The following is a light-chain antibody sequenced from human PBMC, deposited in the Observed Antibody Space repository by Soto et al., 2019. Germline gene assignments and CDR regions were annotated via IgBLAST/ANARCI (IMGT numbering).Light chain of an antibody. CDR2: DSS. V-gene: IGKV3-20*01. Sequence: EIVLTQSPGTLSLSPGERATLSCRASQSVSSNFLAWYQQKPGQAPRLLIYDSSNRATGTPDRFSGSGSGTDFTLTISRLQPEDFAVYYCQQYGSSPRTFGQGTKVEIK. CDR3: QQYGSSPRT. CDR1: QSVSSNF. J-gene: IGKJ1*01.